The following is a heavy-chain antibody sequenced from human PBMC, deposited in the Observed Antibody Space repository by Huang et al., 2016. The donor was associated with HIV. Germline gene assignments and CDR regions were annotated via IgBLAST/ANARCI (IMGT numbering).Heavy chain of an antibody. CDR1: GGSITSSNHY. D-gene: IGHD2-2*01. V-gene: IGHV4-39*01. Sequence: QLHLQQSGPGLVRPSETLSLICTVSGGSITSSNHYWGWIRQTPGKGLEWIGNFYYSGEAYYTPSLKKRVSISIDTSKSQFSLRLGSVIATDTAVYYCASGEYGKNAYDIWGQGTVVTVSA. J-gene: IGHJ3*02. CDR2: FYYSGEA. CDR3: ASGEYGKNAYDI.